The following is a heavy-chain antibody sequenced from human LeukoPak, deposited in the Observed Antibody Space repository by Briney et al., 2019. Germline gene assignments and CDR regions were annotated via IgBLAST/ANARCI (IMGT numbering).Heavy chain of an antibody. V-gene: IGHV4-59*08. CDR3: ARRSSGWLVDY. CDR2: ISYSGST. CDR1: GGSINSYY. Sequence: SETLSLTCTVSGGSINSYYGSWIRQPPGKGLEWIGYISYSGSTNYNPSFKSRVTISVDTSKNQFSLRLSSVTAADTAVYYCARRSSGWLVDYWGQRTLVTVSS. D-gene: IGHD6-19*01. J-gene: IGHJ4*02.